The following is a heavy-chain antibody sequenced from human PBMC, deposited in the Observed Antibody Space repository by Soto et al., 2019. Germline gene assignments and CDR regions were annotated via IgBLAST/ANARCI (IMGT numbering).Heavy chain of an antibody. Sequence: EVQLVESGGGLVKPGGSLRLSCAASGFTFSSYSMNWVRQSPGKGLEWVSSITSGGNYIYYADSVKGRFTIPRDNAKNSLYLPRNRLRGEDTAVYYCARELSQQFPLEYWGKGTLVTVPS. J-gene: IGHJ4*02. V-gene: IGHV3-21*01. CDR3: ARELSQQFPLEY. CDR1: GFTFSSYS. CDR2: ITSGGNYI. D-gene: IGHD6-13*01.